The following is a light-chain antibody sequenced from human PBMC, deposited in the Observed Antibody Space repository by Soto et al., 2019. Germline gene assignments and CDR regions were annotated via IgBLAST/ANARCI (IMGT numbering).Light chain of an antibody. CDR3: QQYNNWPRRT. J-gene: IGKJ1*01. V-gene: IGKV3-15*01. CDR1: QSVSSN. CDR2: GAS. Sequence: EIVMTQSPAPLSVSPGARATLSCRASQSVSSNLAWYQQKPGQAPRLLIYGASTRATGIPARFSGSGSGTEFTLTISSLQSEYFAVYYCQQYNNWPRRTFGQGTKVEIK.